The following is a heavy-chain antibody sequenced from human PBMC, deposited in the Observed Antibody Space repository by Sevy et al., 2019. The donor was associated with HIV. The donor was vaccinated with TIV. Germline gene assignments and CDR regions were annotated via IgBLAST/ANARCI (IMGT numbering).Heavy chain of an antibody. CDR2: ISYDGSNK. D-gene: IGHD5-18*01. CDR1: GFTFSSYG. J-gene: IGHJ3*02. CDR3: ARQSGVLDVDTAMPDAFDI. V-gene: IGHV3-30*03. Sequence: GGSLRLSCAASGFTFSSYGMHWVRQAPGKGLEWVAVISYDGSNKYYADSVKGRFTISRDNSKNTLYLQMNSLRAEDTAMYYCARQSGVLDVDTAMPDAFDIWGQGTMVTVSS.